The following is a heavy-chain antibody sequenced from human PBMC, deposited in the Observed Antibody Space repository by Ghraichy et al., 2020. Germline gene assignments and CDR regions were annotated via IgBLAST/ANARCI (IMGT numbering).Heavy chain of an antibody. D-gene: IGHD3-3*01. J-gene: IGHJ1*01. CDR1: GFTFSSYA. CDR3: AKDVGIGGGSCFHH. V-gene: IGHV3-23*01. CDR2: ISGRSCNT. Sequence: GGSLRLSCAASGFTFSSYAMSWVRQAPGKGLEWISSISGRSCNTKYADSVKGRFTFSRDNAKNSLYLQMNSLRAEDTAVYYCAKDVGIGGGSCFHHWGQGTLVTVSS.